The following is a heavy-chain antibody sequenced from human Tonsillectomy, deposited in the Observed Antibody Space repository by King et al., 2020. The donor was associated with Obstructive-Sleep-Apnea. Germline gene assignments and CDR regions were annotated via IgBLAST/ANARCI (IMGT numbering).Heavy chain of an antibody. Sequence: HVQLVESGGGVVQPGRSLRLSCAASGFTFRTYGMHWVRQAPGKGLEWVAVISYDGSHKNYEDSVKGRFSISRDNSKNTLYLEMNSLRAEDTAVYYCAKAHQENNYFGMDVWGQGTTVTVSS. CDR1: GFTFRTYG. V-gene: IGHV3-30*18. CDR3: AKAHQENNYFGMDV. J-gene: IGHJ6*02. CDR2: ISYDGSHK.